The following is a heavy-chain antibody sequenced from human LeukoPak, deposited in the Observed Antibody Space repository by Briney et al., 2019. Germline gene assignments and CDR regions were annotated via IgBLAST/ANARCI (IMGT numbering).Heavy chain of an antibody. J-gene: IGHJ5*02. Sequence: ASVKVSCKASGYTFTSYGISWVRQAPGQGLEWMGWTSAYDGNTNYAQKLQGRVTMTTDTSTSTAYMELRSLRSDDTAVYYCARDRGIAVAGNWFDPWGQGTLVTVSS. CDR2: TSAYDGNT. CDR1: GYTFTSYG. V-gene: IGHV1-18*01. CDR3: ARDRGIAVAGNWFDP. D-gene: IGHD6-19*01.